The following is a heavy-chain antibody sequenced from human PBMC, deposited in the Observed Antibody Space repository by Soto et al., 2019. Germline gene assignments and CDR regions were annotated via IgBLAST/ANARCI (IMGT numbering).Heavy chain of an antibody. D-gene: IGHD3-22*01. V-gene: IGHV3-64D*06. CDR2: ISSNGGNT. CDR3: VKAVFSGYYYVPFDY. CDR1: GFTFSNYA. J-gene: IGHJ4*02. Sequence: GGSLRLSCSASGFTFSNYAMHWVRQAPGKGLEYVSAISSNGGNTYYADSVKGGFTISRDNSKNTLYLQMSSLRTEDTAVYYCVKAVFSGYYYVPFDYWGQGTLVTVSS.